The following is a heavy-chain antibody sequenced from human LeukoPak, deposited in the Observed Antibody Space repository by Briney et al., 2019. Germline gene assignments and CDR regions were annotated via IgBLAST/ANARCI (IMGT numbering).Heavy chain of an antibody. Sequence: GGSLRLSCTASGFTFSSYAMHWVRQAPGKGLEYVSAISSNGGSTYYADSVKGRFTISRDNSKNTLYLQMSSLRAEDTAVYYCVREHYDLFLDYWGQGTLVTVSS. CDR2: ISSNGGST. D-gene: IGHD3-3*01. CDR3: VREHYDLFLDY. J-gene: IGHJ4*02. V-gene: IGHV3-64D*06. CDR1: GFTFSSYA.